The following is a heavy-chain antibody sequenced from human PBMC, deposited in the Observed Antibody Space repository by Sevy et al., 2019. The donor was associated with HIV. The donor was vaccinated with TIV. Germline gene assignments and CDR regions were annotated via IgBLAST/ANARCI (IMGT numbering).Heavy chain of an antibody. J-gene: IGHJ4*02. V-gene: IGHV3-30-3*01. Sequence: GGSLRLPCAASGFSLSMYAIKWVRQAPGKGLEWVALISDDGGNKYHADSVKGRFTISRDNSKNTLYLQMNSLGAEDTAVYYCARVNSFDGDYVGGDYWGQGSLVTVSS. CDR1: GFSLSMYA. CDR2: ISDDGGNK. D-gene: IGHD4-17*01. CDR3: ARVNSFDGDYVGGDY.